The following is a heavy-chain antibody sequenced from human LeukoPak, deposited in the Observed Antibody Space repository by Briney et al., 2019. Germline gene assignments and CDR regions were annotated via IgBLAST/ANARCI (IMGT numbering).Heavy chain of an antibody. Sequence: PGGSLRLSCAASGFTFDDYAMHWVRQAPGKGLEWVSGISWNSGSIGYADSVKGRFTISRDNAKNSLYLQMNSLRAEDTALYCCAKGSYYDSSGYYGYWGQGTLVTVSS. CDR2: ISWNSGSI. CDR1: GFTFDDYA. J-gene: IGHJ4*02. V-gene: IGHV3-9*01. CDR3: AKGSYYDSSGYYGY. D-gene: IGHD3-22*01.